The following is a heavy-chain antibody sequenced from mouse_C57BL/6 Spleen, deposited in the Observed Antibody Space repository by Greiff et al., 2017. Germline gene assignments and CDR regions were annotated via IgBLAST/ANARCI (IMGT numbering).Heavy chain of an antibody. D-gene: IGHD2-1*01. J-gene: IGHJ2*01. CDR3: ARAGDYGNYRGGDY. Sequence: EVQLQQSGPGLVKPSQSLSLTCSVTGYSITSGYYWNWIRQFPGNKLEWMGYISYDGSNNYNPSLKNRISITRDTSKNQFFLKLNSVTTEDTATYYCARAGDYGNYRGGDYWGQGTTLTVSS. CDR2: ISYDGSN. CDR1: GYSITSGYY. V-gene: IGHV3-6*01.